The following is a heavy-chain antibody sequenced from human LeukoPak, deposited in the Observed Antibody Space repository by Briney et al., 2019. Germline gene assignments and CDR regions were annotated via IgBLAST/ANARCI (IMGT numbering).Heavy chain of an antibody. CDR2: ISGSGDNT. CDR3: AKDWASSGWSHFDY. V-gene: IGHV3-23*01. CDR1: DFTFSIYA. Sequence: GGSPRLSCAASDFTFSIYAMSWVRQAPGKGLEWVSAISGSGDNTYYADSVKGRFTVSRDNSKNTLYLRMNSLRAEDTAVYYCAKDWASSGWSHFDYWGQGTLVTVFS. J-gene: IGHJ4*02. D-gene: IGHD6-13*01.